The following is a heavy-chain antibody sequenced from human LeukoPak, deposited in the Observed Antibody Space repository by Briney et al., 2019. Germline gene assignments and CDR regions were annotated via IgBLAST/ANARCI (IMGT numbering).Heavy chain of an antibody. CDR3: AKDMAQQQLVRDYYYGMDV. V-gene: IGHV3-9*01. CDR1: GFTFDDYA. D-gene: IGHD6-13*01. J-gene: IGHJ6*02. CDR2: ISWNSGSI. Sequence: PGGSLRLSCAASGFTFDDYAMHWVRQAPGKGLEWVSGISWNSGSIGYADSVKGRFTISRDNAKNSLYLQMNSLRAEDTALYYCAKDMAQQQLVRDYYYGMDVWGQGTTVTVSS.